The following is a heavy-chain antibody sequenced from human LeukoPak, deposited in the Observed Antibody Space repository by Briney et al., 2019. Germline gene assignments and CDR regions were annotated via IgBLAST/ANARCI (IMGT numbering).Heavy chain of an antibody. V-gene: IGHV4-59*08. J-gene: IGHJ4*02. CDR3: AGYGENDF. D-gene: IGHD4/OR15-4a*01. CDR2: IYYSGGT. Sequence: PSETLSLTCAVSGVSITDYYWSWIRQPPGKGLEWIGYIYYSGGTNYNPSLKSRVTISLDTSKNQFSLKLNSVTAADTAVYYCAGYGENDFWGQGTLVTVSS. CDR1: GVSITDYY.